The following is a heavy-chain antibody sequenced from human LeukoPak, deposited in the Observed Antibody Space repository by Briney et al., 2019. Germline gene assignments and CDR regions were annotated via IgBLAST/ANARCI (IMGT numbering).Heavy chain of an antibody. CDR2: IRYDGSNK. CDR3: AKDSTHYYDSSGPYYYYYMDV. V-gene: IGHV3-30*02. Sequence: GGSLRLSCAASGFTFSSYGMHWVRQAPGKGLEWVAFIRYDGSNKYYADSVKGRFTISRDNSKNTLYLQMNSLRAEDTAVYYCAKDSTHYYDSSGPYYYYYMDVWGKGTTVTISS. CDR1: GFTFSSYG. D-gene: IGHD3-22*01. J-gene: IGHJ6*03.